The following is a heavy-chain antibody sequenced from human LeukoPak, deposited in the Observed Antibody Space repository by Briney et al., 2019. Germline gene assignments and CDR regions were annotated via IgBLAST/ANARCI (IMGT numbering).Heavy chain of an antibody. CDR2: IWPDDSDT. Sequence: GESLKISCKGSGYNFATYWIGWVRQMPGKGLEWMGIIWPDDSDTKYSPSFQGQVIISADKSINTAYLQWSSLKASDTAMYYCARRSYYYDSSGYYRELGWFDPWGQGTLVTVSS. CDR3: ARRSYYYDSSGYYRELGWFDP. V-gene: IGHV5-51*01. J-gene: IGHJ5*02. CDR1: GYNFATYW. D-gene: IGHD3-22*01.